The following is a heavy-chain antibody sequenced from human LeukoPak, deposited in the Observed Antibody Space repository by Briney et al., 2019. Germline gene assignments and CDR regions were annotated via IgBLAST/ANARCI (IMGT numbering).Heavy chain of an antibody. V-gene: IGHV3-23*01. CDR3: AKVSGTSLVLDY. D-gene: IGHD2-2*01. Sequence: GGSLRLSCAASGFTFSAYGMSWVRQAPGKGLEWVSAISGSGDSTYNADSVKGRFTISRDNSKNTLYLRMNSLRTDDTAVYYCAKVSGTSLVLDYWGQGTLVTVSS. CDR2: ISGSGDST. CDR1: GFTFSAYG. J-gene: IGHJ4*02.